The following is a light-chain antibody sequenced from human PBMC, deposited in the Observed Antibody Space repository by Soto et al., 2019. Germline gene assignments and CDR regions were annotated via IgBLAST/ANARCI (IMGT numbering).Light chain of an antibody. V-gene: IGKV3-15*01. Sequence: LVAQAPAPLAVSPCAIATLSFSASQSARSSLAWYQQKPGQAPSLLIYDVSIRATGIPARFNGSGSGTEFTLTISSLQSEDFAVYYCQQYNNWPPTFGQGTRL. J-gene: IGKJ5*01. CDR1: QSARSS. CDR3: QQYNNWPPT. CDR2: DVS.